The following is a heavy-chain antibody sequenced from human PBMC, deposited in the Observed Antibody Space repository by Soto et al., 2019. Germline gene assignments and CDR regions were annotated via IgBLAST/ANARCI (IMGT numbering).Heavy chain of an antibody. CDR3: ARPTTVTTNLASSAFDI. J-gene: IGHJ3*02. D-gene: IGHD4-4*01. CDR1: GFTFSSYA. CDR2: ISGSGGST. Sequence: HPGGSLRLSCAASGFTFSSYAMSWVRQAPGKGLEWVSAISGSGGSTYYADSVKGRFTISRDNSKNTLYLQMNSLRAEDTAVYYCARPTTVTTNLASSAFDIWGQGTMVTVSS. V-gene: IGHV3-23*01.